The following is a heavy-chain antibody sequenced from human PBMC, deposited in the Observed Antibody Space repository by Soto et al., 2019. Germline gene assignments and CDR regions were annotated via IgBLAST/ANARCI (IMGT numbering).Heavy chain of an antibody. V-gene: IGHV6-1*01. CDR1: GDSVSSNSAA. CDR3: ARVGGEYISGWLRRYSCGMDV. D-gene: IGHD6-19*01. CDR2: TYYRSKWYN. Sequence: SQTLSLTCAISGDSVSSNSAAWNWIRPSPSRGLEWLGRTYYRSKWYNDYAVSVKSRITINPDTSKNQFSLQLNSVTPEDTAVYYCARVGGEYISGWLRRYSCGMDVCCPGT. J-gene: IGHJ6*02.